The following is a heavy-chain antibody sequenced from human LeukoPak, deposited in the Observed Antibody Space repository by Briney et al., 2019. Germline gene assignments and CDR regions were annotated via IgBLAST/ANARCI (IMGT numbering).Heavy chain of an antibody. CDR3: ARFAAGGSYYYYMDV. J-gene: IGHJ6*03. CDR2: IGTSSTTI. CDR1: GFTFSSYT. V-gene: IGHV3-48*01. Sequence: GGSLRLSCAASGFTFSSYTMNWVRQPPGKGLEWVSNIGTSSTTIYYADSVKGRFTISRDNAKNSLYLQMNSLRADDTAVYYCARFAAGGSYYYYMDVWGKGTTVTVS. D-gene: IGHD6-25*01.